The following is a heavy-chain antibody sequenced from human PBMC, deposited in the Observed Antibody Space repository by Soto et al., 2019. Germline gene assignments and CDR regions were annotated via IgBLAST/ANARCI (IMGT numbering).Heavy chain of an antibody. D-gene: IGHD6-6*01. J-gene: IGHJ6*02. V-gene: IGHV3-30-3*01. Sequence: QVQLVESGGGVVQPGRSLRLSCAASGFTFSSYAMHWVRQAPGKGLEWVAVISYDGSNKYYADSVKGRFTISRDNSKNTLYLQMNSLRAEDTAVYYCARDQGRSSSCPYYCYYGMDVWGQGTTVTVSS. CDR1: GFTFSSYA. CDR2: ISYDGSNK. CDR3: ARDQGRSSSCPYYCYYGMDV.